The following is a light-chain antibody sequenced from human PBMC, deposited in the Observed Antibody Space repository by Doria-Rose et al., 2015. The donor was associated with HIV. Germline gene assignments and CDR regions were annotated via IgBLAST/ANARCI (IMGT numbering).Light chain of an antibody. Sequence: FQQEPGKAPKLLIYAASRLQSAVPSRFSGSGSGTNFTLTISGLQPGDFATYYCQQTYRSPPWTFGQGTKVEMK. CDR2: AAS. V-gene: IGKV1-39*01. CDR3: QQTYRSPPWT. J-gene: IGKJ1*01.